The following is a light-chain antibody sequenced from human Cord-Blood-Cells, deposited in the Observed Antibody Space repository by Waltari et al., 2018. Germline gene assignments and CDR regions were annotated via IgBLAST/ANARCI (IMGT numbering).Light chain of an antibody. CDR1: SSDDGGYQH. J-gene: IGLJ1*01. CDR3: CSYAGSYNV. V-gene: IGLV2-11*01. Sequence: QSALTQPRSVSGSPGQSVTIPCTGTSSDDGGYQHVSWYQQPPGKAPKLMIYDVSKLPSGVPYRFSGSKSVNAASLTISGLQAEDGADYYCCSYAGSYNVFGTWTKVTVL. CDR2: DVS.